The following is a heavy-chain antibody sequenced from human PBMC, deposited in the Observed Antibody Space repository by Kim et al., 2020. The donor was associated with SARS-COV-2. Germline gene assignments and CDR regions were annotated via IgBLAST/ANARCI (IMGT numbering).Heavy chain of an antibody. V-gene: IGHV3-48*02. CDR2: ISSSSSTI. CDR1: GFTFSSYS. CDR3: ARDRHYYGSGSYSFYFDY. D-gene: IGHD3-10*01. Sequence: GGSLRLSCAASGFTFSSYSMNWVRQAPGKGLEWVSYISSSSSTIYYADSVKGRFTISRDNAKNSLYLQMNSLRDEDTAVYYCARDRHYYGSGSYSFYFDYWGQGTLVTVSS. J-gene: IGHJ4*02.